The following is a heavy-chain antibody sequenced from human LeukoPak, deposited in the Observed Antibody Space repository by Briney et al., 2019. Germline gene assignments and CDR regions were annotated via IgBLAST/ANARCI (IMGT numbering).Heavy chain of an antibody. CDR3: AKGKYYYDSSGYQAGGYFDY. CDR1: GFTFSSYA. CDR2: ISGSGGST. D-gene: IGHD3-22*01. J-gene: IGHJ4*02. Sequence: GSLRLSCAASGFTFSSYAMSWVRQAPGEGLEWVSAISGSGGSTYYADSVKGRFTISRDNSKNTLYLQMNSLRAEDTAVYYCAKGKYYYDSSGYQAGGYFDYWGQGTLVTVSS. V-gene: IGHV3-23*01.